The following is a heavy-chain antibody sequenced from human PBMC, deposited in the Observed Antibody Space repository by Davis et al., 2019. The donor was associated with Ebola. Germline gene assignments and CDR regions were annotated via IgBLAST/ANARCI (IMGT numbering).Heavy chain of an antibody. D-gene: IGHD6-19*01. CDR2: IYDQST. Sequence: GGSLRLSCAASGFTVSSNHMSWVRQAPGKGLEWVSVIYDQSTAYADAVRGRFIISRDKSNNTLYLEMSSLRVDDTAVYYCATTQWLREFDNWGQGTTVTVSS. CDR1: GFTVSSNH. J-gene: IGHJ4*03. V-gene: IGHV3-53*05. CDR3: ATTQWLREFDN.